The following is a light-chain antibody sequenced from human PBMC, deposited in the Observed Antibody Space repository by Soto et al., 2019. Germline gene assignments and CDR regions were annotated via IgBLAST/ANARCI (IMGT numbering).Light chain of an antibody. J-gene: IGKJ1*01. Sequence: DIQMTQSPSTMSASVGERVTITCRSSQSISSWLAWYQQKPGKASKLLIYKASSLESGVPSRFCGSGSGTEFTLAISGLQSEDFAVYYCQQYSIWRTFGQGTKVDIK. CDR2: KAS. V-gene: IGKV1-5*03. CDR3: QQYSIWRT. CDR1: QSISSW.